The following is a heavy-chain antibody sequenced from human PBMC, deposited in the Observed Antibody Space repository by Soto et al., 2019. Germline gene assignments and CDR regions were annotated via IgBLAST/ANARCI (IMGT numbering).Heavy chain of an antibody. Sequence: SLRLSCAASGFIFSSYWMHWVRQAPGKGLVWVSRINNDGSDTTYADSVKGRFTVSRDNTRNTLYLEMKSLRAEDTAVYYCSREITVTPVYWGQGTLVTISS. CDR1: GFIFSSYW. V-gene: IGHV3-74*01. J-gene: IGHJ4*02. D-gene: IGHD5-18*01. CDR2: INNDGSDT. CDR3: SREITVTPVY.